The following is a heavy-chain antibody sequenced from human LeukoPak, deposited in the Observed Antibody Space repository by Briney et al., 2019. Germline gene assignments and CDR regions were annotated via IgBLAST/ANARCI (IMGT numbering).Heavy chain of an antibody. J-gene: IGHJ3*02. Sequence: GGSLRLSCAGSGFIFSNYEMNWVRQAPGKGLEWVSYISSSSSTIYYADSVKGRFTISRDNAKNSLYLQMNSLRAEDTAVYYCARVYYYDSSGFYYSVAKDDAFDIWGQGTMVTVSS. CDR1: GFIFSNYE. D-gene: IGHD3-22*01. CDR3: ARVYYYDSSGFYYSVAKDDAFDI. CDR2: ISSSSSTI. V-gene: IGHV3-48*03.